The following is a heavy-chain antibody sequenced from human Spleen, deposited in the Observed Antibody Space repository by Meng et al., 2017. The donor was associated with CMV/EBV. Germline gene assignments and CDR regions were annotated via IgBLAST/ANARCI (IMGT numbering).Heavy chain of an antibody. CDR2: IWYDGSNK. CDR1: GFTFSSYG. Sequence: SCAASGFTFSSYGMHWVRQAPGKGLEWVAVIWYDGSNKYYADSVKGRFTISRDNSKNTLYLQMNSLRAEDTAVYYCARIYDSSGYPDYWGQGTLVTVSS. V-gene: IGHV3-33*01. CDR3: ARIYDSSGYPDY. J-gene: IGHJ4*02. D-gene: IGHD3-22*01.